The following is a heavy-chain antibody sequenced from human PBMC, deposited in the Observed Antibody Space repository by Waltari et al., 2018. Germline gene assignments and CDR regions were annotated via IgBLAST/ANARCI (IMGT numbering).Heavy chain of an antibody. CDR1: GFTFSGSA. D-gene: IGHD6-19*01. Sequence: EVQLVDSGGGFVQPGGSLKLSCAASGFTFSGSAMHWVRQASGKGLECVGRMRSKAKSYATAYAASVKGRFTISRDDSKNTAYLQMNSLKTEDTAVYYCTRPGSSGSSHWGQGTLVTVSS. CDR2: MRSKAKSYAT. J-gene: IGHJ4*02. CDR3: TRPGSSGSSH. V-gene: IGHV3-73*01.